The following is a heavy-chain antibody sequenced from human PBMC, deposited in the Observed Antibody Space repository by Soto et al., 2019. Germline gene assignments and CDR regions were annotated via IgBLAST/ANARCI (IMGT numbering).Heavy chain of an antibody. CDR3: ARDRGIYCSSTSCRGGMDV. Sequence: SVKVSCKASGGTFSSYAISWVRQAPGQGLEWMGGIIPIFGTANYAQKFQGRVTITADESTSTAYMELSSLRSEDTAVYYCARDRGIYCSSTSCRGGMDVWGQGTTVTVSS. CDR2: IIPIFGTA. V-gene: IGHV1-69*13. CDR1: GGTFSSYA. J-gene: IGHJ6*02. D-gene: IGHD2-2*01.